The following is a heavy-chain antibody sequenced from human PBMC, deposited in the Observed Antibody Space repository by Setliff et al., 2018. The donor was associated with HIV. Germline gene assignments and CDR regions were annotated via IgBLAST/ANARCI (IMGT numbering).Heavy chain of an antibody. CDR1: GYSFTTYW. CDR2: IYPGDLDT. Sequence: PGESLKISCEASGYSFTTYWIGWVRQKPGKGLEWMGIIYPGDLDTRYSPSFQGQVTISADKSINTAYLQWSSLKASDTAIYYCARQDGNSEYYFDYWGQGTLVTVSS. V-gene: IGHV5-51*01. D-gene: IGHD3-10*01. J-gene: IGHJ4*02. CDR3: ARQDGNSEYYFDY.